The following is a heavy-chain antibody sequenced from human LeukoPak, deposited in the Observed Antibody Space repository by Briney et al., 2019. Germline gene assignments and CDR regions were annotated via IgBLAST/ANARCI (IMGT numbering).Heavy chain of an antibody. V-gene: IGHV1-2*02. J-gene: IGHJ3*02. CDR3: ARDRQLVAFSANDAFDI. CDR1: GYTFTGYY. Sequence: ASLKVSCKASGYTFTGYYMHWVRQAPGQGLEWMGWINPNSGGTNYAQKFQGRVTMTRDTSISTAYMELSRLRSDDTAVYYCARDRQLVAFSANDAFDIWGQGTMVTVSS. D-gene: IGHD6-6*01. CDR2: INPNSGGT.